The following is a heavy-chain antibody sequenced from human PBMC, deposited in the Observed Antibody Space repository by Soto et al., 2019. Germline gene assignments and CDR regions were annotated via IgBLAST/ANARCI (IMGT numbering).Heavy chain of an antibody. D-gene: IGHD3-3*01. V-gene: IGHV4-59*12. J-gene: IGHJ6*03. Sequence: SETLSLTCTVSGGSISSYYWSWIRQPPGKGLEWIGYIYYSGSTNYNPSLKSRVTISVDTSKNQFSLKLSSVTAADTAVYYCARERFEALDYDFWSGYYPGPYYYYYYMDVWGKGTTVTVSS. CDR2: IYYSGST. CDR1: GGSISSYY. CDR3: ARERFEALDYDFWSGYYPGPYYYYYYMDV.